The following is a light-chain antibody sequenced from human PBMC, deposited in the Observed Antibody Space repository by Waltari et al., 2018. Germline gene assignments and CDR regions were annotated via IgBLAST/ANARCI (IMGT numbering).Light chain of an antibody. Sequence: ESVLMQSTGTLSLSPGARATRSCRASQSVSRIIAWYQQKPGQAPRLLIYGASSRATGIPDRFSGSGSGTDFSLTISRLEPEDFAVYYCQHYVRLPGTFGQGTKVEIK. CDR1: QSVSRI. J-gene: IGKJ1*01. CDR2: GAS. V-gene: IGKV3-20*01. CDR3: QHYVRLPGT.